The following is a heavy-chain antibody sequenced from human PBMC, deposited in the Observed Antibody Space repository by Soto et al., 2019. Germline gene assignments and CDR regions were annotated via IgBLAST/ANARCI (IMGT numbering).Heavy chain of an antibody. CDR1: GFTVSSNY. J-gene: IGHJ4*02. CDR2: IYSGVST. CDR3: ARASGSRLFDY. Sequence: PGGSLRLSCAASGFTVSSNYMSWVRQAPGKGLEWVSVIYSGVSTYYADFVKGRFTISRDNSKNTLYLQMNSLRAEDTAVYYCARASGSRLFDYWGQGAPVTVSS. V-gene: IGHV3-53*01. D-gene: IGHD1-26*01.